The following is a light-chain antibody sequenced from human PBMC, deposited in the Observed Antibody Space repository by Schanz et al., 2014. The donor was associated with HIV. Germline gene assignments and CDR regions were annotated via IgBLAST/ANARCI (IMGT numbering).Light chain of an antibody. V-gene: IGKV1-5*03. J-gene: IGKJ2*01. Sequence: DIQMTQSPSTLSASVGDRVTITCRASQSISSWLAWYQQKPGKGPKLLIYAASNLESGVPSRFSGSGSGTEFTLTIGSLQPDDFATYFCLHYNDFASTFGQGTKLEIK. CDR3: LHYNDFAST. CDR2: AAS. CDR1: QSISSW.